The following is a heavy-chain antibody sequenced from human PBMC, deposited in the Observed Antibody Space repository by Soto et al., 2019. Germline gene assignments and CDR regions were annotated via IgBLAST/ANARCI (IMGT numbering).Heavy chain of an antibody. CDR1: GDSVSSNSAA. CDR2: TYYRSKWYN. J-gene: IGHJ3*02. V-gene: IGHV6-1*01. Sequence: SQTLSLTCAISGDSVSSNSAAWNWIRPSPSRGLEWLGRTYYRSKWYNDYAVSVKSRITINPDTSKNQFSLQLNSVTPEDTAVYYSARDHWLVGRGAFDIWGQGTMVTVSS. D-gene: IGHD6-19*01. CDR3: ARDHWLVGRGAFDI.